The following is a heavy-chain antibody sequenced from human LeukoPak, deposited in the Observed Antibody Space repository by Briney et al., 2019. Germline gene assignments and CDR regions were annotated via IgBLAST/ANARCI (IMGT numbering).Heavy chain of an antibody. Sequence: SQTLSLTCAISGDNIFSNVAAWNWFRQSPSRGLEWLGRTYYSSKWYHNYAVSVKNRITISPDSSKSQFSLQLNSVTPEDTAIYFCARERNYFDPWGQGTLVTVSS. V-gene: IGHV6-1*01. CDR2: TYYSSKWYH. CDR1: GDNIFSNVAA. CDR3: ARERNYFDP. J-gene: IGHJ5*02. D-gene: IGHD5-24*01.